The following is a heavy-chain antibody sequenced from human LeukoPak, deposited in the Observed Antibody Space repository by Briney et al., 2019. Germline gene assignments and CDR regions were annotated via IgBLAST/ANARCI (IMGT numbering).Heavy chain of an antibody. V-gene: IGHV4-39*01. CDR1: GGSISSYY. D-gene: IGHD6-6*01. CDR3: ASAYSSSSHPLDY. Sequence: SETLSLTCTVSGGSISSYYWGWIRQPPGKGLEWIGSIYYSGSTYYNPSLKSRVTISVDTSKNQFSLKLSSVTAADTAVYYCASAYSSSSHPLDYWGQGTLVTVSS. J-gene: IGHJ4*02. CDR2: IYYSGST.